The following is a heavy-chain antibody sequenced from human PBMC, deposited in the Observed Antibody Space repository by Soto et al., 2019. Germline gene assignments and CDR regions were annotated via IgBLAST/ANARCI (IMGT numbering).Heavy chain of an antibody. J-gene: IGHJ6*02. D-gene: IGHD3-10*01. CDR1: GGSFSGYY. CDR3: ARGEYYYGSGSYQRTPFRYGMDV. CDR2: INHSGST. Sequence: TSETLSLTCAVYGGSFSGYYWSWIRQPPGKGLEWIGEINHSGSTNYNPSLKSRVAISVDTSKNQFSLKLSSVTAADTAVYYCARGEYYYGSGSYQRTPFRYGMDVWGQGTTVPVSS. V-gene: IGHV4-34*01.